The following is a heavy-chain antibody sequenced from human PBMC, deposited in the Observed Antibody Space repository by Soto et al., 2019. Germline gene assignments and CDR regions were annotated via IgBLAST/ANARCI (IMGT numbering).Heavy chain of an antibody. J-gene: IGHJ5*01. Sequence: NPSETLSLTCTVSGGSISDDSYWSWIRQTPGKGLEWIGYIYHTGNTYYNPSLRSRVSISVDKSKSQFSLKLISVTAADTAVYFCARDEYQLLSSVSWFDSWGKGTLVTVSS. CDR3: ARDEYQLLSSVSWFDS. V-gene: IGHV4-30-4*01. CDR1: GGSISDDSY. D-gene: IGHD2-2*01. CDR2: IYHTGNT.